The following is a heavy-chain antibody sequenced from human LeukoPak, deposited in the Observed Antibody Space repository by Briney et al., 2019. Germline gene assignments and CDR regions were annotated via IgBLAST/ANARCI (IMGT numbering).Heavy chain of an antibody. J-gene: IGHJ5*02. D-gene: IGHD6-6*01. V-gene: IGHV4-4*07. CDR1: GGSISSYY. CDR2: IYTSGST. CDR3: ARGALEYNSLNWFDP. Sequence: SETLSLTCTVSGGSISSYYWSWIRQPAGKGLEWIGRIYTSGSTNYNPSLKSRVTMLVDTSKNQFSLKLSSVTAADTAVYYCARGALEYNSLNWFDPWGQGTLVTVSS.